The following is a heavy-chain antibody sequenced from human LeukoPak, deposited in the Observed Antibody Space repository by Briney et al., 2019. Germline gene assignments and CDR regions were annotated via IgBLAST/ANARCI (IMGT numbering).Heavy chain of an antibody. CDR3: ARDLAMVTTDAFDI. Sequence: ASVKVSCKASGYTFTSYDINWVRQATGQGLEWMGWMNPNSGNTGYAQKFQGRVTMTRNTSISTAYMELSSLRSEDTAVYYCARDLAMVTTDAFDIWGQGTMVTVSS. D-gene: IGHD5-18*01. J-gene: IGHJ3*02. CDR1: GYTFTSYD. CDR2: MNPNSGNT. V-gene: IGHV1-8*01.